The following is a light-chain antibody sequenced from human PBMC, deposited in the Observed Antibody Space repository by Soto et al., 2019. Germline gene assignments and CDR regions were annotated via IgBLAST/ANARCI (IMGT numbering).Light chain of an antibody. CDR2: GNS. Sequence: QSVLTQPPSVSGAPGQRVTISCTGSSSNIGAGYDVNWYQQLPGAAPKFLIYGNSNRPSGVPDRFSGSKSGTSASLAITGLQAEDEADYYCQAYDSRLSGYVFGTGTKV. CDR1: SSNIGAGYD. J-gene: IGLJ1*01. CDR3: QAYDSRLSGYV. V-gene: IGLV1-40*01.